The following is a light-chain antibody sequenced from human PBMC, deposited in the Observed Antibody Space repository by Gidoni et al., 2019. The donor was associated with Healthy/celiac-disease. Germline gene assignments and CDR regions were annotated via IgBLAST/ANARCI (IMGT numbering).Light chain of an antibody. CDR3: QQYGSSP. CDR2: GAS. J-gene: IGKJ4*01. CDR1: QSVSSSY. V-gene: IGKV3-20*01. Sequence: DIVLTQSPGTLSLSPGERATRSCRASQSVSSSYLAWYQQKPGQAPRLLIYGASSRATGIPDRFSGSGSGTDFTLTISRLEPEDFAVYYCQQYGSSPFGGGTKVEIK.